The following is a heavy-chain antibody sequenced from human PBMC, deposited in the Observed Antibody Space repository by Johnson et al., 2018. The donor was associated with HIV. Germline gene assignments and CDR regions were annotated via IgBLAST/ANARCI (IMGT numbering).Heavy chain of an antibody. D-gene: IGHD4-23*01. CDR3: ARDKDYGGNHDAFDI. Sequence: QVQLVESGGGVVQPGGSLRLSCAASGFTFSSYGMHWVRQAPGKGLEWVAFIWYDGSNKYYADSVKGRFTISRDNSKNTLYLQMESLRADDTALYYCARDKDYGGNHDAFDIWGQGTMVTVSS. V-gene: IGHV3-33*01. CDR1: GFTFSSYG. CDR2: IWYDGSNK. J-gene: IGHJ3*02.